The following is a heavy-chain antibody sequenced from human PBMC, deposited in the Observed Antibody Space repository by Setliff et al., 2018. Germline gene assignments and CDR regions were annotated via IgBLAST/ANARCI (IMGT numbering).Heavy chain of an antibody. V-gene: IGHV3-23*01. CDR3: AKEVPYDNGFIYLDD. J-gene: IGHJ4*02. CDR1: GFTFSTYP. CDR2: ISGSGDIT. Sequence: GGSLRLSCAASGFTFSTYPMSWVRQAPGKGLEWVSAISGSGDITYYADTGKGRFTISRDNSRNTLYLQMDSLRAEDTAVYYCAKEVPYDNGFIYLDDWGMGTLVTVSS. D-gene: IGHD3-22*01.